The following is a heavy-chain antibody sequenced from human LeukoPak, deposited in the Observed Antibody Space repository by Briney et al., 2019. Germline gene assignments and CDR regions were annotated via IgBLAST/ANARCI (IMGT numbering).Heavy chain of an antibody. V-gene: IGHV1-8*01. CDR2: MNPNSGNT. CDR3: ARGRWELLHYYYYGMDV. J-gene: IGHJ6*02. D-gene: IGHD1-26*01. CDR1: GYTFTSYD. Sequence: ASVKVSCKASGYTFTSYDINWVRQAPGQGLEWMGWMNPNSGNTGYAQKFQGRVTMTRNTSISTAYMELSSLRSEDTAVYYCARGRWELLHYYYYGMDVWGQGTTVTVSS.